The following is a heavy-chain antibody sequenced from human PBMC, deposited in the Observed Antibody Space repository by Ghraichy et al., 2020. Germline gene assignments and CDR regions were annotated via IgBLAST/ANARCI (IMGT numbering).Heavy chain of an antibody. V-gene: IGHV4-59*01. Sequence: ESLNISCTVSGGSISSYYWSWIRQPPGKGLEWIGYIYYSGSTNYNPSLKSRVTISVDTSKNQFSLKLSSVTAADTAVYYCARARLVTYYYDSRVGNYYFDYWGQGTLVTVSS. CDR3: ARARLVTYYYDSRVGNYYFDY. CDR2: IYYSGST. D-gene: IGHD3-22*01. CDR1: GGSISSYY. J-gene: IGHJ4*02.